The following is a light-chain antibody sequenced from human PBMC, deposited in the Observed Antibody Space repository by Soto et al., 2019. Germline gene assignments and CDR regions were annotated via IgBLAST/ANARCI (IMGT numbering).Light chain of an antibody. CDR2: SAS. Sequence: AIQMTQSPSSLSASVGDTVTITCRESQGIRRDLSWYQQKPGEAPKLLIYSASDLQGAVPSRFRGSGSGTAFTLTISSLQPEDFATYYCLQDFNFPRTFGQGTKVEV. V-gene: IGKV1-6*01. CDR1: QGIRRD. CDR3: LQDFNFPRT. J-gene: IGKJ1*01.